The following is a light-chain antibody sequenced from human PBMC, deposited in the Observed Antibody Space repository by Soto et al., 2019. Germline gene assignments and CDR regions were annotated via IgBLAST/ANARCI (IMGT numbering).Light chain of an antibody. J-gene: IGKJ1*01. CDR2: KAT. CDR1: QSVSNW. CDR3: QQYDSYPGT. Sequence: DLQMTQSPSTLSASVGDRVTITCRASQSVSNWLAWYQQKPGKAPKLLIYKATGLENGVPSRFSGSGSGTEFPLTISCLQPDDFATYYCQQYDSYPGTFGQGTKVEIK. V-gene: IGKV1-5*03.